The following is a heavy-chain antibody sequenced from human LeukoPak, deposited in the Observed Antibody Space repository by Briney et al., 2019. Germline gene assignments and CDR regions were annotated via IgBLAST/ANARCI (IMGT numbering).Heavy chain of an antibody. J-gene: IGHJ5*02. D-gene: IGHD3-10*01. CDR3: ARDALLTGFGALFDP. CDR2: IYYSGSA. V-gene: IGHV4-59*11. CDR1: GGSISSHY. Sequence: PSETLSLTCSVPGGSISSHYWSWIRQPPGKGLEWIGYIYYSGSANYNPSLKSRVTISVDTSKNQFSLNLSSVTAADTAVYYCARDALLTGFGALFDPWGQGTLVTISS.